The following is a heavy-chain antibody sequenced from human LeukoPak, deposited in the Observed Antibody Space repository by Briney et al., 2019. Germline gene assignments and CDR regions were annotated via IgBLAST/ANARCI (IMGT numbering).Heavy chain of an antibody. J-gene: IGHJ4*02. CDR3: TTDQYSGTMTFDY. CDR2: IKSKTDGGTT. D-gene: IGHD2-2*01. Sequence: GGSLRLSCAASGFTFNNAWMSWVRKAPGKGLEWVGRIKSKTDGGTTDYAAPVKGRFTISRDDSKNTLYLRMNSLKIEDTAVYYCTTDQYSGTMTFDYWGQGALVTVSS. V-gene: IGHV3-15*01. CDR1: GFTFNNAW.